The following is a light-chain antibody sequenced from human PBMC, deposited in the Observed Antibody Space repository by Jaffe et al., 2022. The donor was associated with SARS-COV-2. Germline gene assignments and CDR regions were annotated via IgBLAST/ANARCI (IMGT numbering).Light chain of an antibody. CDR3: CSGAGNSWV. V-gene: IGLV2-11*01. CDR2: DVS. Sequence: QSVLTQPRSVSGSPGQSVTISCTGTRNDVGGYKYVSWYQQHPGKVPKVMIYDVSKRPSGVPDRFSGSKSGNTASLTISGLQAEDEADYYCCSGAGNSWVFGGGTRLTVL. J-gene: IGLJ3*02. CDR1: RNDVGGYKY.